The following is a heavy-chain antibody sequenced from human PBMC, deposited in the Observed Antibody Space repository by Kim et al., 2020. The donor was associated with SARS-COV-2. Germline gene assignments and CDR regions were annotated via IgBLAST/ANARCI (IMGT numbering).Heavy chain of an antibody. V-gene: IGHV3-7*01. CDR3: AREDPYYNSRYNWFDP. CDR2: IKQDGSEK. D-gene: IGHD3-3*01. Sequence: GGSLRLSCAASGLTFSSYWMSWVRQAPGKGLEWVANIKQDGSEKYYVDSVKGRFTISRDNAKNSLYLQMNSLRAEDTAVYYCAREDPYYNSRYNWFDPWGQGTLVTVSS. J-gene: IGHJ5*02. CDR1: GLTFSSYW.